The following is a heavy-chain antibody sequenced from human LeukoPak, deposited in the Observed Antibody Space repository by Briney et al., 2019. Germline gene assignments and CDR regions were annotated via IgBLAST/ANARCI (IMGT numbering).Heavy chain of an antibody. Sequence: PGGSLRLSCAASGFTFSSYAMTWVRQAPGKGLEWVSVISGSGSSTYYADSVKGRFTISRDNSKNTLYLQMNSLRAEDTAVYYCARDRSIAVAGDFDYWGQGTLVTVSS. CDR2: ISGSGSST. D-gene: IGHD6-19*01. J-gene: IGHJ4*02. CDR1: GFTFSSYA. CDR3: ARDRSIAVAGDFDY. V-gene: IGHV3-23*01.